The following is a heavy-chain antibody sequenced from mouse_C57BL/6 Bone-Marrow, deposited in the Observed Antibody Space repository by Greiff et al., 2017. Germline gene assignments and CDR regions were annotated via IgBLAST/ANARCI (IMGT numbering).Heavy chain of an antibody. CDR1: GFTFTDYY. CDR2: IRNKANGYTT. Sequence: EVKLVESGGGLVQPGASLRLSCAASGFTFTDYYMSWVRQPPGKAPEWLALIRNKANGYTTEYTASVKGRFTISRDNYQHILHLQMNTLRAEDSATYYCVKVCHYRKQYYAMDYWGQGTSVTVSS. V-gene: IGHV7-4*01. D-gene: IGHD2-14*01. CDR3: VKVCHYRKQYYAMDY. J-gene: IGHJ4*01.